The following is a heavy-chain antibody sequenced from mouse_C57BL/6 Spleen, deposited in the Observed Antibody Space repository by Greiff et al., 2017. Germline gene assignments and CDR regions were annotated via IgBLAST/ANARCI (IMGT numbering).Heavy chain of an antibody. CDR3: ARYRVLRPYDAWFAY. J-gene: IGHJ3*01. V-gene: IGHV1-53*01. CDR1: GYTFTSYW. D-gene: IGHD1-2*01. CDR2: INPSNGGT. Sequence: QVQLKQPGTELVKPGASVKLSCKASGYTFTSYWMHWVKQRPGQGLEWIGNINPSNGGTNYNEKFKSKATLTVDKSSSTAYMQLSSLTSEDSAVYYCARYRVLRPYDAWFAYWGQGTLVTVSA.